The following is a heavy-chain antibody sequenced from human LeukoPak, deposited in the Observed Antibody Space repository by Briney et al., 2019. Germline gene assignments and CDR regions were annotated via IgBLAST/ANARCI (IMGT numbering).Heavy chain of an antibody. D-gene: IGHD5-18*01. CDR2: IYYTGST. CDR1: GGSISNYY. Sequence: PSETLSLTCTVSGGSISNYYWTWIRQPPGKGLEWIGYIYYTGSTNYNPSLKSRVTISVDTSKNQFSLKLSSVTAADTAVYYCARHRGYSYGYESRFDYWGQGTLVTVSS. V-gene: IGHV4-59*01. J-gene: IGHJ4*02. CDR3: ARHRGYSYGYESRFDY.